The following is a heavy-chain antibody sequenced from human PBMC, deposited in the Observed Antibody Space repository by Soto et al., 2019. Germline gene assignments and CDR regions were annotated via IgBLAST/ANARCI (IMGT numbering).Heavy chain of an antibody. CDR2: IIPIFGTA. CDR1: GGTFSSYA. D-gene: IGHD5-12*01. CDR3: ARDRGRDGYNWEAGYFDL. Sequence: QVQLVQSGAEVKKPGSSVKVSCKASGGTFSSYAISWVRQAPGQGLEWMGGIIPIFGTANYAQKFQGRVTITADESTSTAYMELSSLRSEDTAVYYCARDRGRDGYNWEAGYFDLWGRGTLVTVSS. V-gene: IGHV1-69*01. J-gene: IGHJ2*01.